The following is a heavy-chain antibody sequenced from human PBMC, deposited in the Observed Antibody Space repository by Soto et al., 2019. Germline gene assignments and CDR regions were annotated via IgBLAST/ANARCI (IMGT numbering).Heavy chain of an antibody. Sequence: QVQLVQSGAEVKKPGASVKVSCKASGYTFTSYAMHWVRQAPGQRLEWMGWINAGNGNTKYSQKFQGRVTITRDTAAITAYMELSSLRDEDTAVYYCARGRSTLTGYSNHDYYYYFYGMEVWGQGTTVTGSS. CDR2: INAGNGNT. J-gene: IGHJ6*02. D-gene: IGHD3-9*01. CDR3: ARGRSTLTGYSNHDYYYYFYGMEV. CDR1: GYTFTSYA. V-gene: IGHV1-3*01.